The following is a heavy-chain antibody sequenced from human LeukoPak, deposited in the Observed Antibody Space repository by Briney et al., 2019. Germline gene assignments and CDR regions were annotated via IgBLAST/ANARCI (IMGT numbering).Heavy chain of an antibody. J-gene: IGHJ6*01. Sequence: ASVKVSCKASGCTFNSYGISWVRQAPGQRLEWMGGIIPIFGTANYAQKFQGRVTSTADESTITAYMVLSSLRSEDRAVYYCARFSSGWYWAYYGRDVGGQGTTVSVS. V-gene: IGHV1-69*13. CDR1: GCTFNSYG. CDR3: ARFSSGWYWAYYGRDV. CDR2: IIPIFGTA. D-gene: IGHD6-19*01.